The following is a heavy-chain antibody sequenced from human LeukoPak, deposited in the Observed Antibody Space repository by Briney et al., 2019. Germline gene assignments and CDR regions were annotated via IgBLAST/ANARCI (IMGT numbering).Heavy chain of an antibody. V-gene: IGHV3-33*01. D-gene: IGHD6-13*01. Sequence: GGSLRLSCAASGFTFSSYGMHWVRQAPGKGLEWVAVIWYDGSNKYYADSVKGRFTISRDNSKNTLYLQMNSLRAVDTAVYYCARVPGYTSSWYFFDYWGQGTLVTVSS. J-gene: IGHJ4*02. CDR2: IWYDGSNK. CDR1: GFTFSSYG. CDR3: ARVPGYTSSWYFFDY.